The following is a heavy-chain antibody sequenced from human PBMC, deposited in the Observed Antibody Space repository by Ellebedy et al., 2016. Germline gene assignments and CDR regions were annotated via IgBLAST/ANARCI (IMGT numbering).Heavy chain of an antibody. J-gene: IGHJ4*02. CDR2: ISGDGGST. D-gene: IGHD1-1*01. CDR1: GFTFSNFF. Sequence: GESLKISXATSGFTFSNFFMSWVRQTPGKGLEWVSTISGDGGSTHFADSVKGRFTISRDNAKNSLYLQLNSLRVEDTAVYFCARGTGHFDYWGQGTLVTVSS. V-gene: IGHV3-23*01. CDR3: ARGTGHFDY.